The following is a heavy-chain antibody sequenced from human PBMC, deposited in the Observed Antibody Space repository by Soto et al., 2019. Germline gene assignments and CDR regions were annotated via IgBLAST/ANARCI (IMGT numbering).Heavy chain of an antibody. Sequence: QVQLVQSGAEVKKPGSSVKVSCKASGGTFSSYAISWVRQAPGQGLEWMGGIIPIFGTANYAQKFQGRVTITADESTSTAYMELSSLRSEDTVVYYCAREPVDEQWLGTPSYFYYGMDVWGQGTTVTVSS. J-gene: IGHJ6*02. CDR3: AREPVDEQWLGTPSYFYYGMDV. CDR2: IIPIFGTA. CDR1: GGTFSSYA. V-gene: IGHV1-69*01. D-gene: IGHD6-19*01.